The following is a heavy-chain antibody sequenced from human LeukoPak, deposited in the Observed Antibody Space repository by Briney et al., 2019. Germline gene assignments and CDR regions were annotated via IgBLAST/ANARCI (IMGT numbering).Heavy chain of an antibody. CDR1: GYTFSSYG. D-gene: IGHD6-19*01. J-gene: IGHJ4*02. CDR2: ISYAGSNK. CDR3: AKDRRYIAVRELDY. V-gene: IGHV3-30*18. Sequence: GGSLRLSCAACGYTFSSYGELGARRAPGGGGEGVADISYAGSNKYYTDSVKGRFTTSRDNSKNTLYLQMNCLRAEDTAVYYCAKDRRYIAVRELDYWGQGTLGTVSS.